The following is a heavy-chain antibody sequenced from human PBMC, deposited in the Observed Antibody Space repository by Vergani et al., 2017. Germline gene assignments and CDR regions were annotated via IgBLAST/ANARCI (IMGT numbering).Heavy chain of an antibody. CDR2: ISSSSSYI. V-gene: IGHV3-21*01. CDR1: GFTFSSYA. CDR3: ARDTYYYDSGNDAFDI. Sequence: VQLVESGGGVVQPGRSLRLSCAASGFTFSSYAMHWVRQAPGKGLEWVSSISSSSSYIYYADSVKGRFTISRDNAKNSLYLQMNSLRAEDTAVYYCARDTYYYDSGNDAFDIWGQGTMVTVSS. D-gene: IGHD3-22*01. J-gene: IGHJ3*02.